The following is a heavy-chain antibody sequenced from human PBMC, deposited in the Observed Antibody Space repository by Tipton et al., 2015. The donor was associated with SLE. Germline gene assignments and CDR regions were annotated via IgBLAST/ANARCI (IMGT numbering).Heavy chain of an antibody. D-gene: IGHD3-22*01. CDR1: GYSISSGYY. CDR3: ARRNYYDSSGYFDAFDI. Sequence: TLSLTCAVSGYSISSGYYWGWIRQPPGKGLEWIGYIYYSGSTNYNPSLKSRVTISVDTSKNQFSLKLSSVTAADTAVYYCARRNYYDSSGYFDAFDIWGQGTRVTVSS. V-gene: IGHV4-61*01. J-gene: IGHJ3*02. CDR2: IYYSGST.